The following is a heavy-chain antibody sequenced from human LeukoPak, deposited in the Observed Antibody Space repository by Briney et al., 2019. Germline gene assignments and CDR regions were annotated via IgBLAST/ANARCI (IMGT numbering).Heavy chain of an antibody. J-gene: IGHJ4*02. D-gene: IGHD4-17*01. CDR1: GFTFSGSA. Sequence: GGSLRLSCEAYGFTFSGSAMHWVRQASGKGQERGGRIRSKANSYATAYAASVKGRFTISRDDSKNTAYLQMNSLKTEDTAVYYCTSIAGDYYYWGQGTLVTVSS. CDR3: TSIAGDYYY. CDR2: IRSKANSYAT. V-gene: IGHV3-73*01.